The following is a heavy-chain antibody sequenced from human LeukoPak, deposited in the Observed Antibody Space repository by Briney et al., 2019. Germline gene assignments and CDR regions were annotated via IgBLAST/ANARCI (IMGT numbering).Heavy chain of an antibody. CDR1: GGSISSSSYY. D-gene: IGHD6-19*01. CDR3: ARHPSVAGTKVGFDH. Sequence: SETLSLTCTVSGGSISSSSYYWGGIRQPPGKGLEWIGSIYYNGSTYYKPSLKSRVTISVDTSKNQFSLNLSSVTAADTAVYYCARHPSVAGTKVGFDHWGQGTLVTVSS. J-gene: IGHJ4*02. CDR2: IYYNGST. V-gene: IGHV4-39*01.